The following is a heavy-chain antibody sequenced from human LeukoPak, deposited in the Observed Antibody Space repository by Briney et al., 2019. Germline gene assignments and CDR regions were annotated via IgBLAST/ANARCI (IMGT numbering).Heavy chain of an antibody. D-gene: IGHD3-3*01. V-gene: IGHV4-61*02. CDR2: IYTSGST. CDR1: GGSISSGSYY. CDR3: ARVGGYDFWSPFDY. Sequence: SQTLSLTCTVSGGSISSGSYYWSWIRQPAGKGLEWIGRIYTSGSTNYNPSLKSRVTISVDTSKNQFSLKLSSVTAADTAVYYCARVGGYDFWSPFDYWGQGTLVTASS. J-gene: IGHJ4*02.